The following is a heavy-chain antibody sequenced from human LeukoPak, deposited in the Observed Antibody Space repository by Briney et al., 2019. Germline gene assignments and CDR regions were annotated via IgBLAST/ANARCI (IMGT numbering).Heavy chain of an antibody. J-gene: IGHJ4*02. V-gene: IGHV3-74*01. CDR2: INSDMSTT. D-gene: IGHD3-9*01. CDR3: ARAGRGLRYFDWLTYDY. Sequence: GGSLRLSCAASGFTFSSYWMRWVRQAPGKGLVWVSRINSDMSTTTYADSVKGRFTISRDNAKNTLYLQMNGLRAEDTAVYYCARAGRGLRYFDWLTYDYWGQGTLVTVSS. CDR1: GFTFSSYW.